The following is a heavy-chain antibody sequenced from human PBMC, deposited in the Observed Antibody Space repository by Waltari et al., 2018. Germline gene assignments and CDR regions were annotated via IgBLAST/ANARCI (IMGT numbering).Heavy chain of an antibody. CDR3: ARSGGGFDP. D-gene: IGHD1-1*01. Sequence: QVQLQESGPGLVKPSETLSLTCAVSGYSISSGYYWGWIRQPPGKGLEWIGYIYYSGSTYYNPSLKSRVTISVDTSKNQFSLKLSSVTAADTAVYYCARSGGGFDPWGQGTLVTVSS. V-gene: IGHV4-38-2*01. CDR2: IYYSGST. J-gene: IGHJ5*02. CDR1: GYSISSGYY.